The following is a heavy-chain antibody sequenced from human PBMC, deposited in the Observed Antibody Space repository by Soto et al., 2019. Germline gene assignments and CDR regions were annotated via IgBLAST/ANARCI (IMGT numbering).Heavy chain of an antibody. J-gene: IGHJ4*02. CDR2: ISGSDDST. CDR3: AKRSSSSTFDY. CDR1: GFTFSSYA. V-gene: IGHV3-23*01. D-gene: IGHD6-6*01. Sequence: EVQLLESGGGLVQPGASLRLSCAASGFTFSSYAMSWVRQAPGKGLEWVSVISGSDDSTYYADSVKGRFIISRDNSKNTLYLQMNSLRAEDTAVYYCAKRSSSSTFDYWGQGTLVTVSS.